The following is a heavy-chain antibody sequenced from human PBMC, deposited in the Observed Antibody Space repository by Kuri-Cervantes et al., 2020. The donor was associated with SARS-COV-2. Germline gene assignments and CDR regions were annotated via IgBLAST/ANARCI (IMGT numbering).Heavy chain of an antibody. CDR3: ATHYDFWSAFGY. CDR2: IYYSGST. J-gene: IGHJ4*02. D-gene: IGHD3-3*01. V-gene: IGHV4-39*01. CDR1: GGSISSSSYY. Sequence: ESLKISCTVSGGSISSSSYYWGWIRQPPGKGLEWIGSIYYSGSTYYNPSLKSRVTISVDTSKNQFSLKLSSVTAADTAVYYCATHYDFWSAFGYWGQGTLVTVSS.